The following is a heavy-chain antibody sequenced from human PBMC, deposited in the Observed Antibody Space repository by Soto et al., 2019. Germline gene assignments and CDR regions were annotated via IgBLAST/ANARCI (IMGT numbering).Heavy chain of an antibody. CDR1: GYSITRGYY. CDR2: IYHSGNT. Sequence: SETLSLTCAVSGYSITRGYYWGWIRQPPGKGLEWIGSIYHSGNTYYNPSLKSRVTISVDTSKNQFSLRLSSVTAADTAVYYCAREGGTYCSGGSCYSDYYYYTMDVWGHGTTVT. D-gene: IGHD2-15*01. J-gene: IGHJ6*02. V-gene: IGHV4-38-2*02. CDR3: AREGGTYCSGGSCYSDYYYYTMDV.